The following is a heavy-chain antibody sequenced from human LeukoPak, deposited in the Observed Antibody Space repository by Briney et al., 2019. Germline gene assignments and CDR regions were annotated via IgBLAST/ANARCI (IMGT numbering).Heavy chain of an antibody. Sequence: SETLSLTCVVSGGSISSGGYSWSWIRQPPGKGLEWIGYIYHSGSTYYNPSLKSRVTISVDRSKNQFSLKLSSVTAADTAVYYCARGRQQLVFPDAFDIWGQGTMVTVSS. D-gene: IGHD6-13*01. CDR2: IYHSGST. CDR3: ARGRQQLVFPDAFDI. CDR1: GGSISSGGYS. V-gene: IGHV4-30-2*01. J-gene: IGHJ3*02.